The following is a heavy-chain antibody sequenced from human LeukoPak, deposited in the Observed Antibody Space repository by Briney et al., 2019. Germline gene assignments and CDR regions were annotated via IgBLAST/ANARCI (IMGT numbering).Heavy chain of an antibody. Sequence: PSETLSLTCTVSGGSISSNTYSWGWIRQPPGKGLEWIGSIYYGGSAYYNPSLKSRVTISVDTSKNQFSLKLSSVTAADTAVYYCAREGEMATTQFDYWGQGTLVTVSS. V-gene: IGHV4-39*07. CDR2: IYYGGSA. CDR1: GGSISSNTYS. D-gene: IGHD5-24*01. CDR3: AREGEMATTQFDY. J-gene: IGHJ4*02.